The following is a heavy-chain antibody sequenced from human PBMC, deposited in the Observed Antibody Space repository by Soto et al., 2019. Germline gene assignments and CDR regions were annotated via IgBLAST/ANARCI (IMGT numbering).Heavy chain of an antibody. CDR2: INGGNGNT. D-gene: IGHD6-19*01. CDR3: ARSGYSSGWYHWYFDF. J-gene: IGHJ2*01. CDR1: GYTFIHYA. V-gene: IGHV1-3*01. Sequence: QVQLVQSGAEVEKPGASVKASCKASGYTFIHYAIHWVRQAPGQRLEWMGWINGGNGNTKYSQKFQGRVTITMDTSASTAYMERISLRSEDTAVYFCARSGYSSGWYHWYFDFWGRGTLVTVSS.